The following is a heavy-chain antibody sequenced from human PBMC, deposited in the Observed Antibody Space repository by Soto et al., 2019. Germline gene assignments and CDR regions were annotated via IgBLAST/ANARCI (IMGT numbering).Heavy chain of an antibody. V-gene: IGHV5-51*01. CDR1: GYSFTSYW. CDR3: ARHPSSRITMVRGELDY. CDR2: IYPGDSDT. D-gene: IGHD3-10*01. J-gene: IGHJ4*02. Sequence: GESLKISCKGSGYSFTSYWIGWVRQMPGKGLEWMGIIYPGDSDTRYSPSFQGQVTISAVKSISTAYLQWSSLKASDTAMYYCARHPSSRITMVRGELDYWGQGTLVTVSS.